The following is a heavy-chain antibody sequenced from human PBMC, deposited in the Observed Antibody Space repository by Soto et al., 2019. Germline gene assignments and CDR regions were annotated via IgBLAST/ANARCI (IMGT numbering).Heavy chain of an antibody. V-gene: IGHV4-39*01. CDR3: ARHRNFDILIGHPDY. CDR2: IYYSGST. D-gene: IGHD3-9*01. Sequence: SETLSLTCTVSGGSISSTTYYWGWIRQPPGKGLEWIGSIYYSGSTYYNPSLKSRVTISVDTSKNQFSLKLSSVTAADTAVYYCARHRNFDILIGHPDYWGQGTLVTVSS. J-gene: IGHJ4*02. CDR1: GGSISSTTYY.